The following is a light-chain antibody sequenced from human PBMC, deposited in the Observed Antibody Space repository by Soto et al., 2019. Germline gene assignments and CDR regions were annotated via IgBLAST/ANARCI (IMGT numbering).Light chain of an antibody. V-gene: IGKV1-17*01. CDR1: QGSRND. J-gene: IGKJ1*01. CDR3: QEYNSYTGT. CDR2: DAS. Sequence: IHSPQSPSSLSASVGYRVTITCRASQGSRNDVGWYQQKPGKAPKLLIHDASSLQSGVPSRFSGSGSGTEFTLTISSLQPDDFGTYYCQEYNSYTGTFGPGTKVDIK.